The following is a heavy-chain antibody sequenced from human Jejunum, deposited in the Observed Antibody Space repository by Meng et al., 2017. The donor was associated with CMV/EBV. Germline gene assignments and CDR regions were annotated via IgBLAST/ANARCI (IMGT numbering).Heavy chain of an antibody. CDR3: ARQPLEQQPIYFDY. V-gene: IGHV4-39*01. Sequence: GSISSSSYYWGWIRQPPGKGLEWIVSMHYSGSAYYTPSLKSRVTISVDTSKNQFSLRLRFVTAADTAVYYCARQPLEQQPIYFDYWGQGTRVTVSS. CDR1: GSISSSSYY. CDR2: MHYSGSA. J-gene: IGHJ4*02. D-gene: IGHD6-13*01.